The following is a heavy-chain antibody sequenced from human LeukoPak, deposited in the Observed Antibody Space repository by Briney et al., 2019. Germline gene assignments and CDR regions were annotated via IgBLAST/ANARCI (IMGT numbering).Heavy chain of an antibody. V-gene: IGHV3-23*01. D-gene: IGHD1-7*01. Sequence: GGSLRLSCAASGLTFSSYAMSWVRQAPGKGLEWVSAISGSGGSTYYADSVKGRFTISRDNSKNTLYLQMNSLRAEDTAVYYCAKSGWNYGDYFDYWGQGTLVTVSS. CDR2: ISGSGGST. CDR3: AKSGWNYGDYFDY. CDR1: GLTFSSYA. J-gene: IGHJ4*02.